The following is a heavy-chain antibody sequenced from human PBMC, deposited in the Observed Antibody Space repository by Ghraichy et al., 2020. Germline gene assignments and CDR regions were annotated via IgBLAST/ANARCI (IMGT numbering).Heavy chain of an antibody. CDR3: ATLEYCSSTSCSHDAFDI. CDR1: GFTFSSYS. J-gene: IGHJ3*02. CDR2: ISSSSSYI. D-gene: IGHD2-2*01. Sequence: GESLYISCAASGFTFSSYSMNWVRQAPGKGLEWGSSISSSSSYIYYADSVKGRFTISRDNAKNSLYLQMNSLRAEDTAVYYCATLEYCSSTSCSHDAFDIWGQGTMVTVSS. V-gene: IGHV3-21*01.